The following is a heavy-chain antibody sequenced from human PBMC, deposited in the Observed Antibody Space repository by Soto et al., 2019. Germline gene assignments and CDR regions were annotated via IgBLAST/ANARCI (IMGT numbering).Heavy chain of an antibody. Sequence: LRLSCAASGFTFRSNWMSWVRQAPGRGLEWVANIKPDGSGKYYLDSVRGRFTISRDNAENSLFLQTDSLRVEDTAVYYCARDVGVQELDYWGQGTLVTVSS. CDR3: ARDVGVQELDY. CDR1: GFTFRSNW. D-gene: IGHD6-6*01. J-gene: IGHJ4*02. CDR2: IKPDGSGK. V-gene: IGHV3-7*01.